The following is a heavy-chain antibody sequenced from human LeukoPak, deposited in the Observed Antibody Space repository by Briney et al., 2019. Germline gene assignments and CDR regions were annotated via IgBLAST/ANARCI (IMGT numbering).Heavy chain of an antibody. CDR2: MKSKTDGGTT. CDR3: TTDSSSWYVDI. D-gene: IGHD6-13*01. Sequence: PGGSLRLSCAASGFTFSNAWMSWVRQAPGKGLEWVGRMKSKTDGGTTEYAASVKGRFTISRDYSKNTLYLQMNSLKNEDTGVYYCTTDSSSWYVDIWGQGTMVTVSS. CDR1: GFTFSNAW. J-gene: IGHJ3*02. V-gene: IGHV3-15*01.